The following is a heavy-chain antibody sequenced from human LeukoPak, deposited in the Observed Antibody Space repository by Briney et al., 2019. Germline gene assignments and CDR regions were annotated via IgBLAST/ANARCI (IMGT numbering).Heavy chain of an antibody. Sequence: GGSLRLSCAASGFTFSGYGVNWVRQAPGKGLEWVSSIDSSGSYIFYTDSLKGRFTISRDDAKNSLYLQMNSLRAEDTAVYYCARVRDGYNPLDYWGQGTLVTVSS. J-gene: IGHJ4*02. CDR1: GFTFSGYG. D-gene: IGHD5-24*01. V-gene: IGHV3-21*01. CDR2: IDSSGSYI. CDR3: ARVRDGYNPLDY.